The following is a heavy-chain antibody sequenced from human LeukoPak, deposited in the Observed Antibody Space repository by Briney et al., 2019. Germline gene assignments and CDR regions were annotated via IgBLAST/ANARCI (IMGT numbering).Heavy chain of an antibody. V-gene: IGHV1-18*01. J-gene: IGHJ4*02. CDR3: ARDLNSIAACPGAY. CDR1: GYTFTSYG. CDR2: ISAYNGNT. Sequence: ASVKVSCKASGYTFTSYGISLVRQAPGQGLEWMGWISAYNGNTNYAQKLQGRVTMTTDTSTSTAYMELRSLRSHDTAVYYCARDLNSIAACPGAYWGQGTLVTVSS. D-gene: IGHD6-6*01.